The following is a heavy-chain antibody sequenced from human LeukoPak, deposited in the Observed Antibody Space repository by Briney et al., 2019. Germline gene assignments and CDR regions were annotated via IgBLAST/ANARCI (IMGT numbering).Heavy chain of an antibody. V-gene: IGHV4-34*01. J-gene: IGHJ4*02. CDR3: ARAVAAVARFDY. D-gene: IGHD6-13*01. Sequence: SETLSLTCAGYGGSFSGYYWSWIRQPPGKGLEWIGEINHSGSTNYNPSLKSRVTISVDTSKNQFSLKLSSVTAADTAVYYCARAVAAVARFDYWGQGTLVTVSS. CDR1: GGSFSGYY. CDR2: INHSGST.